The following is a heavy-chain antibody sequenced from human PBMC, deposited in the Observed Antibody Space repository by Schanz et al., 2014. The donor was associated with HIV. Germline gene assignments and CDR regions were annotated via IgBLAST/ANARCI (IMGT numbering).Heavy chain of an antibody. CDR3: ARGRFCSGGSCYHDY. J-gene: IGHJ4*02. CDR2: IIPIYGAA. D-gene: IGHD2-15*01. Sequence: QVQLVQSGAEVKKPGSSVKVSCKASGGTFNIYTISWVRQAPGQGLEWVGGIIPIYGAAHYAQKLQGRVSINADDATNPAYLELSRLSSDDTAVYYCARGRFCSGGSCYHDYWGQGTLVTVSS. V-gene: IGHV1-69*01. CDR1: GGTFNIYT.